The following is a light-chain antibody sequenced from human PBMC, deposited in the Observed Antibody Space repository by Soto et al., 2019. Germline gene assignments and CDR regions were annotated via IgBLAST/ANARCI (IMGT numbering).Light chain of an antibody. CDR2: DAS. Sequence: DIQMTQSPSTLSASVGDRVTITCRASQSISSWLAWYQQKPGKAPKLLIYDASSLESGVPSRFSGSGSGTEFTLTISNLQPDDFATYYCQQYNIYSRTFGQGTKVEIK. V-gene: IGKV1-5*01. J-gene: IGKJ1*01. CDR1: QSISSW. CDR3: QQYNIYSRT.